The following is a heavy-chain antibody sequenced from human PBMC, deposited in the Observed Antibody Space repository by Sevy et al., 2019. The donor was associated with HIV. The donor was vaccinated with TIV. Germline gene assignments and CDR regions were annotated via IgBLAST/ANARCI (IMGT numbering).Heavy chain of an antibody. CDR1: GFTFSSYA. D-gene: IGHD5-18*01. CDR3: AREGQLWSFDP. V-gene: IGHV3-30-3*01. J-gene: IGHJ5*02. Sequence: GGSLRLSCAASGFTFSSYAMHWVRQAPGKGLEWVAVISYGGSNKYYADSVKGRFTISRDNSKNTLYLQMNSLRAEDTAVYYCAREGQLWSFDPWGQGTLVTVSS. CDR2: ISYGGSNK.